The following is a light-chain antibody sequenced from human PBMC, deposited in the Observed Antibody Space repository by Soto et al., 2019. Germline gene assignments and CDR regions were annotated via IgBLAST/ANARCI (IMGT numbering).Light chain of an antibody. V-gene: IGKV3-15*01. CDR3: QKYNNWPRT. J-gene: IGKJ1*01. CDR1: QTVNSN. CDR2: GAS. Sequence: EIVMTQSPATLSVSPGERATLSCMASQTVNSNLAWYQQKPGQAPRLLIYGASTRATGIPARFSGSGSGTEFTLTISSLQSEDFAVYYCQKYNNWPRTCGQGTKGDIK.